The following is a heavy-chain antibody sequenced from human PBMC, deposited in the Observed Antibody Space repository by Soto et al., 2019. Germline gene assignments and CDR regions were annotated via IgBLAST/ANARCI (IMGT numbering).Heavy chain of an antibody. CDR1: GGYFIGYY. CDR3: ARGKVMITFGGVIVNRLFDY. V-gene: IGHV4-34*01. J-gene: IGHJ4*02. Sequence: SVTLSLTCAVYGGYFIGYYWSWIRQPPGKGLEWIGEINHSGSTNYNPSLKSRVTISVDTSKNQFSLKLSSVTAADTAVYYCARGKVMITFGGVIVNRLFDYWAQGTLVTVSS. CDR2: INHSGST. D-gene: IGHD3-16*02.